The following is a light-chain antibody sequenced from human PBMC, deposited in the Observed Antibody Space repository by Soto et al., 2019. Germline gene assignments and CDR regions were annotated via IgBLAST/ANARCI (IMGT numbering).Light chain of an antibody. J-gene: IGKJ1*01. V-gene: IGKV3-20*01. CDR1: QTIRSSY. Sequence: EVVLTQSPGTLSLSPGERATLSCKTSQTIRSSYLAWYEQKPGQPPRLLIYGTSSRATGVPDRFSGSGSGTDFTLTISRLEPEDSAVYYCQQSVTSPSTFGQGTQVEIK. CDR2: GTS. CDR3: QQSVTSPST.